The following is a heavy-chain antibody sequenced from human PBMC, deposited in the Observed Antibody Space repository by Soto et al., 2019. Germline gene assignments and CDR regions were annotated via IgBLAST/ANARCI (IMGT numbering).Heavy chain of an antibody. CDR2: IIPIFGTA. CDR1: GGTFSSYA. D-gene: IGHD2-8*01. Sequence: GASVKVSCKASGGTFSSYAISWVRQAPGQGLEWMGGIIPIFGTANYAQKFQGRVTITADKSTSTAYMELSSLRSEDTAVYYCARGGDIVLIDNWFDPWGQGTLVTVSS. J-gene: IGHJ5*02. CDR3: ARGGDIVLIDNWFDP. V-gene: IGHV1-69*06.